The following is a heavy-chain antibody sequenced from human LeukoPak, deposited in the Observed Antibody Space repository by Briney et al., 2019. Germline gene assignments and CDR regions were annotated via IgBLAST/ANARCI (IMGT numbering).Heavy chain of an antibody. J-gene: IGHJ4*02. Sequence: GGSLRLSCAASGFTFSSYWVNWVRQAPGRGLEWVANIKQDGSEKYYVASVKGRFTISRDNAKNSLYLRMNSLRAEDTAMYYCVYGDYGGGFDYWGQGTLVTVSS. D-gene: IGHD4-17*01. CDR3: VYGDYGGGFDY. CDR2: IKQDGSEK. CDR1: GFTFSSYW. V-gene: IGHV3-7*03.